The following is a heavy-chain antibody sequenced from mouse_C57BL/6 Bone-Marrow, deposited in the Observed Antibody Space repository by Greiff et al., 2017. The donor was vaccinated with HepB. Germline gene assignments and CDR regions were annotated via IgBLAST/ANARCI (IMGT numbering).Heavy chain of an antibody. D-gene: IGHD2-4*01. CDR2: IYPGDGDT. J-gene: IGHJ4*01. V-gene: IGHV1-82*01. Sequence: VQLQESGPELVKPGASVKISCKASGYAFSSSWMNWVKQRPGKGLEWIGRIYPGDGDTNYNGKFKGKATLTADKSSSTAYMQLSSLTSEDSAVYFCAFYYDYPYAMDYWGQGTSVTVSS. CDR1: GYAFSSSW. CDR3: AFYYDYPYAMDY.